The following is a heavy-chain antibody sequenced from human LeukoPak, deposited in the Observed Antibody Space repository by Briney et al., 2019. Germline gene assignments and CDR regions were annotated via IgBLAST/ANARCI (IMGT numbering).Heavy chain of an antibody. CDR2: ISGYNGNT. J-gene: IGHJ4*02. D-gene: IGHD6-6*01. Sequence: ASLKVSFKASGYTFTSYDISWVRQAPGQGPGWMGWISGYNGNTNNAQKLQGIVTTTTDTSTSTVYMELRSLRSDDTAVYYCARRGGSSRVGLDNWGQGTLVTVSS. CDR1: GYTFTSYD. CDR3: ARRGGSSRVGLDN. V-gene: IGHV1-18*01.